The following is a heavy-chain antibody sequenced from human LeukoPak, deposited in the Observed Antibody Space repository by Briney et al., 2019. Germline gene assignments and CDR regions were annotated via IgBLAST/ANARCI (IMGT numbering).Heavy chain of an antibody. J-gene: IGHJ4*02. CDR2: ISFDGSNK. V-gene: IGHV3-30*03. Sequence: GGSLRLSCAASGFSFSNYGMNWVRQAPGKGLERMARISFDGSNKYYADSLKGRFTISRDNSKNTLYLQMNSLRAEDTAVYHCARADDSSGYYYNFDYWGQGTLVTVSS. CDR1: GFSFSNYG. D-gene: IGHD3-22*01. CDR3: ARADDSSGYYYNFDY.